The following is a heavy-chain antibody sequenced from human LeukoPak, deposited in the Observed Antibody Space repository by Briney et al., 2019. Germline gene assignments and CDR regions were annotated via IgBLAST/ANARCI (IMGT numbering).Heavy chain of an antibody. CDR1: GGSISSYY. V-gene: IGHV4-59*08. CDR3: ARQGYDILTGYIDAFDI. D-gene: IGHD3-9*01. Sequence: KSSETLSLTCTVSGGSISSYYWSWIRQPPGKGLEWIGYISYSGSTNYNPSLKSRVTISIDTSKKQFSLKLRSVTAADTAIYYCARQGYDILTGYIDAFDIWGQGTMVTVSS. J-gene: IGHJ3*02. CDR2: ISYSGST.